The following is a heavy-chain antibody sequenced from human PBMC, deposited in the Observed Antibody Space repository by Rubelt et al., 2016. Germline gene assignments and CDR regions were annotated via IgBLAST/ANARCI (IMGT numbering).Heavy chain of an antibody. V-gene: IGHV4-34*01. CDR3: ARPSSGGSSWYFAFDV. J-gene: IGHJ3*01. CDR1: GGSFSGYY. D-gene: IGHD6-13*01. Sequence: QVQLQQWGAGLLRSSETLSLTCAVYGGSFSGYYWSWIRQPPGKGLEWIGSIYSSGSTYYHPSLNSRVTVYIEPSKHQFSLRLSAVTAAETAVYYCARPSSGGSSWYFAFDVWGQGTMVTVSS. CDR2: IYSSGST.